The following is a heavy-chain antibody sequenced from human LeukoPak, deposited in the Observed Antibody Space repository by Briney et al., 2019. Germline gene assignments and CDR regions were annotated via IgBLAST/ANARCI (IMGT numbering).Heavy chain of an antibody. Sequence: ASVKVSCKASGYTFTGYYMHWVRQAPGQGLEWMGWINPNSGGTNYAQKFQGRVTMTRDTSISTAYMELSRLRSDDTAVYYCARDSSWGLLPRINYMDVWGKGTTVTISS. V-gene: IGHV1-2*02. J-gene: IGHJ6*03. D-gene: IGHD2-8*01. CDR1: GYTFTGYY. CDR2: INPNSGGT. CDR3: ARDSSWGLLPRINYMDV.